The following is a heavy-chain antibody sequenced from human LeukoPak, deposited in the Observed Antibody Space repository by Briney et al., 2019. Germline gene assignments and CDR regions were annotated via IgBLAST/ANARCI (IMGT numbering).Heavy chain of an antibody. Sequence: GGSLRLSCAASGFTFSNHAMSWVRQAPGKGLQWVAVISVGGRTTEYADFVKGRFTISSDNSKNTLSQQMNSLTVEDTAIYFCAKNVVVKRYIDFWGQGTLVTVSS. CDR1: GFTFSNHA. V-gene: IGHV3-23*01. CDR2: ISVGGRTT. D-gene: IGHD2-15*01. J-gene: IGHJ4*02. CDR3: AKNVVVKRYIDF.